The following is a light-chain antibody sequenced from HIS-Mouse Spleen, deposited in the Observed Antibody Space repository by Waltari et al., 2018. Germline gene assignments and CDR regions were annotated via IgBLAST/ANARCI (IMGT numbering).Light chain of an antibody. CDR1: ALPKKS. CDR2: EDI. J-gene: IGLJ2*01. V-gene: IGLV3-10*01. CDR3: YSTDSSGNHRV. Sequence: SYELTQPPSVSVSPGQTARITCSGDALPKKSAYWYQQKSGQAPVLVIYEDIKRPSGIPGGCSGSSSGTMATLTISGAQVEDEADYYCYSTDSSGNHRVFGGGTKLTVL.